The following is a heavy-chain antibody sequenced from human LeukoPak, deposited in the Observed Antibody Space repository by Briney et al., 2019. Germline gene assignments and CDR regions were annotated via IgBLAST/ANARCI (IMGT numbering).Heavy chain of an antibody. CDR1: GFTFDDYA. CDR3: AKVDGYNYGSVDY. D-gene: IGHD5-24*01. CDR2: ISWNSGSI. J-gene: IGHJ4*02. V-gene: IGHV3-9*01. Sequence: PGRSLRLSCAASGFTFDDYAMHWVRQAPGKGLEWVSGISWNSGSIGYADSVKGRFTISRDNAKNSLYLRMNSLRAEDTALYYCAKVDGYNYGSVDYWGQGTLVTVSS.